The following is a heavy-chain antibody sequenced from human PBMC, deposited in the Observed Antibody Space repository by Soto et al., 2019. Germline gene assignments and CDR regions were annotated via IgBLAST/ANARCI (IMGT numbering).Heavy chain of an antibody. CDR2: INSDGSST. Sequence: EVQLVESGGGLVQPGGSLRLSCAASGFTFSSYWMHWVRQAPGKGLVWVSRINSDGSSTSYADSVKGRFTISRDNAKNTLYLQMNSLRPEDTAVYYCATGRVLIGFGESLDYWGQGTLVTVSS. J-gene: IGHJ4*02. CDR1: GFTFSSYW. V-gene: IGHV3-74*01. D-gene: IGHD3-10*01. CDR3: ATGRVLIGFGESLDY.